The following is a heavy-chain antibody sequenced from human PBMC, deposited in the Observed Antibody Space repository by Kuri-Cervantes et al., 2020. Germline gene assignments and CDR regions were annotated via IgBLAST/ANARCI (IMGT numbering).Heavy chain of an antibody. CDR3: ARVAAAGYYDAFDI. CDR1: GFTFSSYG. V-gene: IGHV3-33*01. J-gene: IGHJ3*02. Sequence: GESLKISCAASGFTFSSYGMHWVRQAPGKGLEWVAVIWYDGSNKYYADSVKGRFTISRENAKNSLYLQMNSLRAEDTAVYYCARVAAAGYYDAFDIWGQGTMVTVSS. CDR2: IWYDGSNK. D-gene: IGHD6-13*01.